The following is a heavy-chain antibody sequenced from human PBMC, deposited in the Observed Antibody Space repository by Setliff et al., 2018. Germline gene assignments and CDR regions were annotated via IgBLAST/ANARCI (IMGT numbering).Heavy chain of an antibody. J-gene: IGHJ4*02. CDR3: ARGRGGYSYGYFHY. V-gene: IGHV4-34*01. Sequence: SETLSLTCTVSGGSISSYYWSWIRQPAGKGLEWIGEINHSGSTNYNPSLKSRVTISVDTSKNQFSLKLSSVTAADTAVYYCARGRGGYSYGYFHYWGQGTLVTVSS. D-gene: IGHD5-18*01. CDR1: GGSISSYY. CDR2: INHSGST.